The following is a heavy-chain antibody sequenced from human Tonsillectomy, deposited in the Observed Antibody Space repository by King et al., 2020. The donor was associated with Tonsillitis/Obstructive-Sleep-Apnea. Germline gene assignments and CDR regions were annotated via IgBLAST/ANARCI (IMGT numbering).Heavy chain of an antibody. CDR3: ARVTGTTGVPDYYYMDV. CDR1: GFTFSDNY. D-gene: IGHD1-20*01. Sequence: QLVQSGGGLVKPGGSLRLSCAASGFTFSDNYMRWIRQAPGKGLEWSSYISRSSSYTNYADSVKGRFTIARDNAKNSLYLQMNSLRAEDTAVYYCARVTGTTGVPDYYYMDVWGKGTTVTVSS. CDR2: ISRSSSYT. V-gene: IGHV3-11*05. J-gene: IGHJ6*03.